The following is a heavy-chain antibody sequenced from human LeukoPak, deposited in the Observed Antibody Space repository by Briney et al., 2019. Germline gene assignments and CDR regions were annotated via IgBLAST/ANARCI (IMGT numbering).Heavy chain of an antibody. J-gene: IGHJ4*02. D-gene: IGHD3-22*01. CDR1: RFTVSSYA. V-gene: IGHV3-23*01. CDR3: AKGADSSGSYYFDY. CDR2: ISGSGGST. Sequence: GGSLRLSCAASRFTVSSYAMSWVRQAPGKGLEWVSAISGSGGSTYYADSVKGRFTISRDNSKNTLYLQMNSLRAEDTAVYYCAKGADSSGSYYFDYWGQGTLVTVSS.